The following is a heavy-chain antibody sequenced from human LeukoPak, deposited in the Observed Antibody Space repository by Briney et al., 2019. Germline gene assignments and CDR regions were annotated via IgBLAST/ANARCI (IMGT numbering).Heavy chain of an antibody. CDR2: ICGSGSSS. CDR1: GFTFSSYA. V-gene: IGHV3-23*01. Sequence: PGGSLRLSCAASGFTFSSYAMSWVRQAPGKGLEWVSSICGSGSSSYYADSVKGRFTISGDSSKNTLYLQMNSLRAEDTAVYYCAKEQYYYDSSGSKFIDYWGQGTLVTVSS. CDR3: AKEQYYYDSSGSKFIDY. D-gene: IGHD3-22*01. J-gene: IGHJ4*02.